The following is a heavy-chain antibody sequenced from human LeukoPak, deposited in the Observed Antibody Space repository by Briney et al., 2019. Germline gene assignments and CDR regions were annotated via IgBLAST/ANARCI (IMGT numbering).Heavy chain of an antibody. D-gene: IGHD3-3*01. CDR3: AKVMEFGVVIHGFDF. CDR1: GFACSSYA. V-gene: IGHV3-23*01. CDR2: MSGSGGST. J-gene: IGHJ4*02. Sequence: PGGSLRLSCAASGFACSSYAMSWVRQAPGKWLEWVSLMSGSGGSTYYADSVKGRFTISRDNSKNTLYLQMNSLKVEDTAVYYCAKVMEFGVVIHGFDFWGQGTLVTVSS.